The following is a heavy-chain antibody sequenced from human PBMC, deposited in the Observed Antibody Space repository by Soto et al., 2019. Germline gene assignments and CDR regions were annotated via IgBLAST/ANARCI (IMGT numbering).Heavy chain of an antibody. CDR3: ARDRWWLVH. J-gene: IGHJ4*02. CDR2: IKQDGGEK. Sequence: EVQLVESGGGLVQPGGSLRLSYAASGFTFSGYWMNWVRQAPGKGLEWVANIKQDGGEKYYVDSVKGRFTISRDNAKNSLYLQMNSLRAEDTAVYYCARDRWWLVHWGQGTLVTVSS. D-gene: IGHD6-19*01. CDR1: GFTFSGYW. V-gene: IGHV3-7*01.